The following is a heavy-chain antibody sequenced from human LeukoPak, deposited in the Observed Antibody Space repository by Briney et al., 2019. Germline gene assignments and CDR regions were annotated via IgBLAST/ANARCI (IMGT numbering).Heavy chain of an antibody. CDR2: IYYSGST. CDR1: GGSISSYY. CDR3: AREVAAGIAFDI. V-gene: IGHV4-59*01. D-gene: IGHD6-13*01. J-gene: IGHJ3*02. Sequence: SETLSLTCTVSGGSISSYYWSWIRQPPGKGLEWIGYIYYSGSTNYNPSLKSRVTISVDTSKNQFSLKLSSVTAADTAVYYCAREVAAGIAFDIWGQGTMVTVSS.